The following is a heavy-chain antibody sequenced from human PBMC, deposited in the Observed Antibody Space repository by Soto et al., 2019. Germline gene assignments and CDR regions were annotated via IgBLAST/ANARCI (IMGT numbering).Heavy chain of an antibody. CDR1: GFTFSSYS. J-gene: IGHJ5*02. CDR3: ARDYYGSGSYYNPNWFDP. V-gene: IGHV3-48*02. D-gene: IGHD3-10*01. CDR2: ISSSSSTI. Sequence: GGSLRLSCAASGFTFSSYSMNWVRQAPGKGLEWVSYISSSSSTIYYADSVKGRFTISRDNAKNSLYLQMNSLRDEDTAVYYCARDYYGSGSYYNPNWFDPWGQGTLVTVSS.